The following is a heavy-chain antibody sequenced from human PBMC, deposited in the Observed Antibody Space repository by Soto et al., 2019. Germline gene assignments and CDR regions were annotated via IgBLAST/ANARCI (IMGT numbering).Heavy chain of an antibody. D-gene: IGHD6-19*01. Sequence: SVKVSCKASGGTFSSYAISWVRQAPGQGLEWMGGIIPIFGTANYAQKFQGRVTITADESTSTAYMELSSLRSEDTAVYYCARGDPQWLVPDYWGQGTLVTVSS. CDR3: ARGDPQWLVPDY. CDR1: GGTFSSYA. V-gene: IGHV1-69*13. J-gene: IGHJ4*02. CDR2: IIPIFGTA.